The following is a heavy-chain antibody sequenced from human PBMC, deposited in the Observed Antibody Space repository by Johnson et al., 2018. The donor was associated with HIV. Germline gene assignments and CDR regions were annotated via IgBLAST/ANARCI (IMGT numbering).Heavy chain of an antibody. CDR3: ASLQTYYYDSSGYYYPGAFDI. CDR1: GFTFDDYA. J-gene: IGHJ3*02. Sequence: EVQLVESGGGLVQPGRSLRLSCAASGFTFDDYAMHWVRQAPGKGLEWVSMIYTGGRTDYADSVKGRFTISRDNSKNTLYLQMNSLRAEDTAVYYCASLQTYYYDSSGYYYPGAFDIWGQGTMVTVSS. D-gene: IGHD3-22*01. CDR2: MIYTGGRT. V-gene: IGHV3-66*02.